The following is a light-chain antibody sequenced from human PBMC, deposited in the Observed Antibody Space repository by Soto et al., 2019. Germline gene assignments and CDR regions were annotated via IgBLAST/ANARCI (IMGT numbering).Light chain of an antibody. V-gene: IGLV1-40*01. CDR1: SSNIGAGYD. Sequence: QSVLTQPPSVSGAPGQRVTISCTGSSSNIGAGYDVHWYQHLPGTAPKLLIYGNSNRPSGVPDRFSGSKSGTSASLAITGLQAEDEADYYCQSYDGSLSGYVFGTGTKVTVL. CDR2: GNS. CDR3: QSYDGSLSGYV. J-gene: IGLJ1*01.